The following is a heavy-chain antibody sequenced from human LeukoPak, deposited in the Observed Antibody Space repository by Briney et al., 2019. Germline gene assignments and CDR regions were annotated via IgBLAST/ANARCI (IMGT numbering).Heavy chain of an antibody. CDR2: IYYSGST. D-gene: IGHD3-22*01. V-gene: IGHV4-39*01. CDR1: GGSISSSSYY. Sequence: PSETLSLTCTVSGGSISSSSYYWGWIRQPPGKGLEWIGSIYYSGSTYYNPYRKSRFTISVDTSKNHFSLKLSSVTAADTAVYYCARVTMMDYYYYYGMDVWGQGTTVTVSS. CDR3: ARVTMMDYYYYYGMDV. J-gene: IGHJ6*02.